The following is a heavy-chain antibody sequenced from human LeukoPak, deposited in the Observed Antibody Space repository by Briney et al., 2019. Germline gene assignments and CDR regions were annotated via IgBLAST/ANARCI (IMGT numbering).Heavy chain of an antibody. CDR1: GYTFTGYY. Sequence: ASVKVSCKASGYTFTGYYMHWVRQAPGQGLEWMGWINPNGGGTNYAQKSQGRVTMTRDTSISTAYMELSRLRSDDTAVYYCARYGPAAISYYYYMDVWGKGTTVTVSS. CDR3: ARYGPAAISYYYYMDV. D-gene: IGHD2-2*01. CDR2: INPNGGGT. J-gene: IGHJ6*03. V-gene: IGHV1-2*02.